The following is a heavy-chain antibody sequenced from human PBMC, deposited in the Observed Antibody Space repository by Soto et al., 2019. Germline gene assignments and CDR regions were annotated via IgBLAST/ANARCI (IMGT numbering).Heavy chain of an antibody. V-gene: IGHV4-34*01. CDR3: ARFGATNYYYYYYGMDV. CDR1: GGSFSGYY. D-gene: IGHD3-10*01. J-gene: IGHJ6*02. CDR2: INHSGSA. Sequence: SETLSLTCAVYGGSFSGYYWSWIRQPPGKGLEWIGEINHSGSANYNPSLKSRVTISVDTSKNQFSLKLSSVTAADTAVYYCARFGATNYYYYYYGMDVWGQGTTVTVSS.